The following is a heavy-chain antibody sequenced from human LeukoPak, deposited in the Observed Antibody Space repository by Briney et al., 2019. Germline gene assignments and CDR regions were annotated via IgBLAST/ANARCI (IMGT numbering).Heavy chain of an antibody. D-gene: IGHD6-13*01. CDR2: IWYDGSNK. CDR3: KSGGAAPGRFDY. J-gene: IGHJ4*02. Sequence: GRSLRLSCAASGFTFSTYAMHWVRQAPGKGLEWVTVIWYDGSNKYYADSVKGRFTVSRDNSKNTLYLQMNSLGVEDTAVYYCKSGGAAPGRFDYWGQGVLVTVSS. CDR1: GFTFSTYA. V-gene: IGHV3-33*01.